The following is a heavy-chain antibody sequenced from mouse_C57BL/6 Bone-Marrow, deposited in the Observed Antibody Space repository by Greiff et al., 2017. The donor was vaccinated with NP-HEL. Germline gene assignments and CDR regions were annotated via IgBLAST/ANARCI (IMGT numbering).Heavy chain of an antibody. V-gene: IGHV1-75*01. Sequence: VQLQQSGPELVKPGASVKISCKASGYTFTDYYINWVKQRPGQGLEWIGWIFPGSGSTYYNEKFKGKATLTVDKSSSTAYMLLSSLTSEDSAVYFCAPPYYGNYLAWFAYWGQGTLVTVSA. CDR2: IFPGSGST. D-gene: IGHD2-10*01. J-gene: IGHJ3*01. CDR1: GYTFTDYY. CDR3: APPYYGNYLAWFAY.